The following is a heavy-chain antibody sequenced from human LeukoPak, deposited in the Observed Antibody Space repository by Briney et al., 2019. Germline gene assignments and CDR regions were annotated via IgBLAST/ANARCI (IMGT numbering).Heavy chain of an antibody. Sequence: VSVKVSCKASGYTFTGYYMHWVRQAPGQGLEWMGWINPNSGGTNYAQKFQGRVTMTRDTSISTAYMELSRLRSDDTAVYYCARDGDLYSSTSFDYWGQGTLVTVSS. V-gene: IGHV1-2*02. D-gene: IGHD6-6*01. CDR3: ARDGDLYSSTSFDY. CDR1: GYTFTGYY. CDR2: INPNSGGT. J-gene: IGHJ4*02.